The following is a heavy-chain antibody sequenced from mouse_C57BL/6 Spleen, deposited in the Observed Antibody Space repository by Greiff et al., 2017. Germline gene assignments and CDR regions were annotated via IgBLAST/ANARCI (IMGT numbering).Heavy chain of an antibody. V-gene: IGHV1-72*01. Sequence: QVQLQQPGAELVKPGASVKLSCKASGYTFTSYWMHWVKQRPGRGLEWIGRIDPYSGGTKYNEKFKSKATLTVDKPSSTAYMQLSSLTSEDSAVYYCARSATAYYFDYWGQGTTLTVSS. CDR3: ARSATAYYFDY. D-gene: IGHD1-2*01. CDR2: IDPYSGGT. CDR1: GYTFTSYW. J-gene: IGHJ2*01.